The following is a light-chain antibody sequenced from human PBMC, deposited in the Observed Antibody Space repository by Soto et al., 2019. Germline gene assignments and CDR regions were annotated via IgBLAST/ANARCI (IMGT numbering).Light chain of an antibody. J-gene: IGLJ1*01. CDR1: SSDVGGYTY. CDR2: EVN. V-gene: IGLV2-8*01. CDR3: TSYAGSNTYV. Sequence: QSVLTQHPSASGSPGQSVTISCTGTSSDVGGYTYVSWYQQHPGKAPKLMIYEVNKRPSGVPDRFTGSKSGNTASLTVSGLQAEDEADYYCTSYAGSNTYVFGTGTKLTVL.